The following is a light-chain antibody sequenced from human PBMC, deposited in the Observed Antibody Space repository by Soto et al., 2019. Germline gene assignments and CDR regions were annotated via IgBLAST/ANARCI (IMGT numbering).Light chain of an antibody. J-gene: IGKJ3*01. Sequence: DIQMPHSPSSLSSSVGDRVTITCQASQDIRKFLNWYQQKPGKAPKLLINDASTLETGVPSRFSGSGSGTDFTFTINSLQTEDIATYYCQHYDNLVTFGPGTTVDIK. CDR2: DAS. V-gene: IGKV1-33*01. CDR1: QDIRKF. CDR3: QHYDNLVT.